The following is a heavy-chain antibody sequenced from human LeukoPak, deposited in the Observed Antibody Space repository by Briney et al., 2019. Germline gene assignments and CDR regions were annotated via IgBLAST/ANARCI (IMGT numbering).Heavy chain of an antibody. CDR2: IYPGDSDT. CDR1: GYSFTSYW. V-gene: IGHV5-51*01. D-gene: IGHD2-15*01. Sequence: GESLKISCKGSGYSFTSYWIGWVCQMPGKGLEWMGIIYPGDSDTRYSPSFQGQVTISADKSISTAYLQWSSLKASDTAMYYRARRYCSGGSCYSGFDYWGQGTLVTVSS. CDR3: ARRYCSGGSCYSGFDY. J-gene: IGHJ4*02.